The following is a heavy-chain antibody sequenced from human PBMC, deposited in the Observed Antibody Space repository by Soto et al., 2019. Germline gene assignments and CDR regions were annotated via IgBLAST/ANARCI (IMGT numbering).Heavy chain of an antibody. V-gene: IGHV1-18*01. CDR2: ISAFNGNS. CDR3: AKGVYDYTF. D-gene: IGHD4-4*01. J-gene: IGHJ4*02. Sequence: QILLVQSGAEVKRPGASVKVSCKASGYTFSTHGITWVRQAPGQGLEWMGWISAFNGNSKYAQKFQGRVTMTTDTSTATAYMELRSLRFDDTAVYYCAKGVYDYTFWGQGTLVTVSS. CDR1: GYTFSTHG.